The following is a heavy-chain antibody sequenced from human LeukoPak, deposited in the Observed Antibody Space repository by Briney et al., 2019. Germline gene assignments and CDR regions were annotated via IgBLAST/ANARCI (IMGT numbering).Heavy chain of an antibody. CDR2: TKSKAHGGTT. D-gene: IGHD1-26*01. CDR1: GFTFRDHA. CDR3: SRDYSIVKTTIFLDY. V-gene: IGHV3-49*03. Sequence: PGGSLRLSCTTSGFTFRDHAMSWFHQAPGKGLEWVGLTKSKAHGGTTESAASVKGRFTISRDDAKSIAYLQMNSLKTEDTAVYYCSRDYSIVKTTIFLDYWGQGTLVTVSS. J-gene: IGHJ4*02.